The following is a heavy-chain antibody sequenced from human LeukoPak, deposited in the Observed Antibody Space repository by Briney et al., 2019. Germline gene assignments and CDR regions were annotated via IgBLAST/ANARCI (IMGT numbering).Heavy chain of an antibody. CDR3: ARLAWGRLDY. CDR1: GGSISSYY. J-gene: IGHJ4*02. V-gene: IGHV4-59*08. CDR2: IYQSGST. D-gene: IGHD7-27*01. Sequence: PSETLSLTCTVSGGSISSYYWSWIRQPPGKGLEWIGSIYQSGSTYYNPSLKSRVTISVDTSKNQFSPKLSSVTAADTAVYYCARLAWGRLDYWGQGTLVTVSS.